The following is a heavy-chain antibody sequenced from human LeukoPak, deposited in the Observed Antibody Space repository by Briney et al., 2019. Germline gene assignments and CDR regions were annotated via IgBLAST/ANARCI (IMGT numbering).Heavy chain of an antibody. CDR2: ISSSGSTI. J-gene: IGHJ6*04. D-gene: IGHD3-10*02. CDR3: AELGITMIGGV. V-gene: IGHV3-48*03. Sequence: GGSLTLSCAASGFTFNSYEMNWLRQAPGKGLEWVSYISSSGSTIYYADSVKGRFTISRDNAKNSLYLKMNSLRAEDTAVYYCAELGITMIGGVWGKGTTVTISS. CDR1: GFTFNSYE.